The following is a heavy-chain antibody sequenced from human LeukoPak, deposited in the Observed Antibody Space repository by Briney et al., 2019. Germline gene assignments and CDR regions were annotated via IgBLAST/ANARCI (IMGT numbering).Heavy chain of an antibody. CDR3: ARDHLAAAGLEWLLSWFDP. CDR2: IYTSGYT. CDR1: GGSITSGSYY. V-gene: IGHV4-61*02. J-gene: IGHJ5*02. Sequence: PSETLSLTCTVSGGSITSGSYYWNWIRQSAGKGLEWIGRIYTSGYTNYNPSLKSRVTLSVDTSKNQFSLKLTSVTAADTAVYYCARDHLAAAGLEWLLSWFDPWGQGTLVTVSS. D-gene: IGHD3-3*01.